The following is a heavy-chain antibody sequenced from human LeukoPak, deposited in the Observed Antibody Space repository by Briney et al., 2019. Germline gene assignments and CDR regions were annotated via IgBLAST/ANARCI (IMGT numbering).Heavy chain of an antibody. CDR3: ARVHPFDY. CDR2: INHSGST. J-gene: IGHJ4*02. V-gene: IGHV4-34*01. CDR1: GGSFSGYY. Sequence: SETLSLTCAVYGGSFSGYYWSWIRQPPGKGLEWIGEINHSGSTNYNPSLKSRVTISVDTSKNQFSLKLSSVTAADTAVYYCARVHPFDYWGQGTLVTVSS.